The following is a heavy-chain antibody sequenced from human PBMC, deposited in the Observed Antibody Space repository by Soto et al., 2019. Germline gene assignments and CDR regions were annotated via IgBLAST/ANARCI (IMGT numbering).Heavy chain of an antibody. V-gene: IGHV5-51*01. CDR2: IHPGDSET. CDR1: GYSYTSNW. Sequence: GESLKISCKGSGYSYTSNWIGWVRQMPGKGLEWAGLIHPGDSETRYSPSFQGQVIISVDKSISTAYLQWSSLKASDTAVYYCARHDGGISGTRFQHWGQGTLVTVSS. J-gene: IGHJ1*01. D-gene: IGHD1-20*01. CDR3: ARHDGGISGTRFQH.